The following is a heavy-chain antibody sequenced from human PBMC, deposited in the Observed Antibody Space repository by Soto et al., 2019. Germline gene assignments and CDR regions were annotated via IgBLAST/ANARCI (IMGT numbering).Heavy chain of an antibody. Sequence: SQTLSLTCAISGDSASSNSAAWNWIRQSPSRGLEWLGRTYYRSKWYNDYAVSVKSRITINPDTSKNQFSLQLNSVTPEDTAVYYCARAGEEVVPAAIAYYYYGMDVWGQGTTVTVSS. CDR2: TYYRSKWYN. J-gene: IGHJ6*02. CDR1: GDSASSNSAA. V-gene: IGHV6-1*01. CDR3: ARAGEEVVPAAIAYYYYGMDV. D-gene: IGHD2-2*01.